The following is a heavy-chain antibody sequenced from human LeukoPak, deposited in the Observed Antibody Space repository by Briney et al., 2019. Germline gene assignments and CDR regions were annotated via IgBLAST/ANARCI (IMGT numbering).Heavy chain of an antibody. D-gene: IGHD1-26*01. Sequence: SETLSLTCTVSGYSISSGYYWGWIRQPPGKGLEWIGSIYHSGSTYYNPSLKSRVTISVDTSKNQFSLKPSSVTAADTAVYYCANLGGATTDDALDYWGQGTLVTVSS. V-gene: IGHV4-38-2*02. CDR1: GYSISSGYY. CDR2: IYHSGST. J-gene: IGHJ4*02. CDR3: ANLGGATTDDALDY.